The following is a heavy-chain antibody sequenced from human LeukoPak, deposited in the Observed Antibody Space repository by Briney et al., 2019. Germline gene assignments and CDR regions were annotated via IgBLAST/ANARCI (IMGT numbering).Heavy chain of an antibody. J-gene: IGHJ6*02. V-gene: IGHV3-30-3*01. Sequence: GGSLRLSCAASGFTFSSYAMHWVRQAPGTGLEWVAVISYDGSNKYYADSVKGRFTISRDNSKNTLYLQMNRLRAEDTAVYYCAREVGSSGYYEPDGMDVWGQGSTVTVSS. D-gene: IGHD3-22*01. CDR3: AREVGSSGYYEPDGMDV. CDR1: GFTFSSYA. CDR2: ISYDGSNK.